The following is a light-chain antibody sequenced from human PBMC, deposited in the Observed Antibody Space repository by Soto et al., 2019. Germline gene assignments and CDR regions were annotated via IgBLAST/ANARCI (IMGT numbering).Light chain of an antibody. V-gene: IGLV1-40*01. J-gene: IGLJ3*02. CDR2: GNS. Sequence: QSALTQPPSVSGAPGQRVTVSCTGRSSNIGAGFDVHWYQQLPGTAPRLLIYGNSNRPSGVPDRFSGSKSGTSASLAITGLQAEDEADYYCQSFDSSLSGWLFGGGTKLTVL. CDR3: QSFDSSLSGWL. CDR1: SSNIGAGFD.